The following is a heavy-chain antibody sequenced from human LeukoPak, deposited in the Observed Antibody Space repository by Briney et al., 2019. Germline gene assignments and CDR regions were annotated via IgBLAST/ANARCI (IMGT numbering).Heavy chain of an antibody. J-gene: IGHJ6*02. CDR2: IYHSGST. CDR3: ARRGYDILTGQGGYYYYGMDV. V-gene: IGHV4-4*02. D-gene: IGHD3-9*01. CDR1: GGSISSSNW. Sequence: TSGTLSLTCAVSGGSISSSNWWSWVRQPPGKGLEWIGEIYHSGSTNYNPSLKSRVTISVDKSKNQFSLKLSSVTAADTAVYYCARRGYDILTGQGGYYYYGMDVWGQGTTVTVSS.